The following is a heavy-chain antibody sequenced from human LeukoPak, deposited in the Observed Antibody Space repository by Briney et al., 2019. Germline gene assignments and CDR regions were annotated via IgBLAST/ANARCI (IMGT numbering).Heavy chain of an antibody. V-gene: IGHV3-49*04. Sequence: GGSLRLSCAASGFTFSSYAMSWVRQAPGKGLEWVGFIRSKAYGGTTEYAASVKGRFTISRDDSKSIAYLQMNSLKTEDTAVYYCTRRSPDILTGYFYHYYMDVWGKGTTVTISS. J-gene: IGHJ6*03. CDR1: GFTFSSYA. D-gene: IGHD3-9*01. CDR2: IRSKAYGGTT. CDR3: TRRSPDILTGYFYHYYMDV.